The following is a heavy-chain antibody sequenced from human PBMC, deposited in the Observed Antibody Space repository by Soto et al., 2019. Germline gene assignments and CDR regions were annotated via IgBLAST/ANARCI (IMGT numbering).Heavy chain of an antibody. CDR1: GGSISSYH. Sequence: PSETLSVTCAVSGGSISSYHWSWIRQPPGKGLECIGYIYYSGSANYNPSLKSRVTISVDTSKNQFSLKLSSVTAADTAVYYCLRYNYGYGFDYWGQGTLVTVSS. D-gene: IGHD5-18*01. J-gene: IGHJ4*02. CDR3: LRYNYGYGFDY. V-gene: IGHV4-59*08. CDR2: IYYSGSA.